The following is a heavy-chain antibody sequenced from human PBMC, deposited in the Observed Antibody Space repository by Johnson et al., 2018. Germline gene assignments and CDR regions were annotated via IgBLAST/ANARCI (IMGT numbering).Heavy chain of an antibody. CDR1: GFTFSGYW. J-gene: IGHJ3*02. Sequence: EVQLVESGGELVQLGGSLRLSCAASGFTFSGYWMHCVRQASRKGLVWVTRINSDGSTTNYADSVKGRFTITRDNAKDTLFLRMNSLRAEDTAVYYCARGVDTNAFDIWGQGTMVTVSS. CDR3: ARGVDTNAFDI. V-gene: IGHV3-74*02. D-gene: IGHD1-26*01. CDR2: INSDGSTT.